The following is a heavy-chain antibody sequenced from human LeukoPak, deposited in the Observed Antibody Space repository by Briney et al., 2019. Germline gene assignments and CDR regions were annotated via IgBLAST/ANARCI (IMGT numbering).Heavy chain of an antibody. CDR1: GFSLSNARMG. CDR3: ARITGYCSGGSCRYFDY. J-gene: IGHJ4*02. CDR2: IFSNDEK. D-gene: IGHD2-15*01. V-gene: IGHV2-26*01. Sequence: ESGPVLVKPTETFTLTCTVSGFSLSNARMGVGWIRQPPGKALEWLAHIFSNDEKSYSTTLKSRLTISKDTSKSQVVLTMTNMDPVDTATYYCARITGYCSGGSCRYFDYWGQGTLVTVSS.